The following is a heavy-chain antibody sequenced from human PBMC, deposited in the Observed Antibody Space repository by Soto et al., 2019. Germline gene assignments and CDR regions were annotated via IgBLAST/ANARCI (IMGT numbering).Heavy chain of an antibody. D-gene: IGHD2-8*01. CDR2: ISYDGSNK. CDR3: AKVIYPIYCTNGVCYTCYLGNGMDV. CDR1: GCTFRSYG. J-gene: IGHJ6*02. V-gene: IGHV3-30*18. Sequence: GCLGGAVVESGCTFRSYGMHGVRQAPGKGLEWVAVISYDGSNKYYADSVKGRFTISRDNSKNTLYLQMNSLRAEDKAVYYCAKVIYPIYCTNGVCYTCYLGNGMDVWGQGTTVTV.